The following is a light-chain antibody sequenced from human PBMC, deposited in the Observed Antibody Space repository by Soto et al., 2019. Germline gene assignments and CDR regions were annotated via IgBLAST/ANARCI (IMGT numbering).Light chain of an antibody. CDR2: DAS. CDR3: QQRSDWPST. J-gene: IGKJ4*01. V-gene: IGKV3-11*01. CDR1: QSVSSY. Sequence: EIVLTQSPATLSLSPGERATLSCRASQSVSSYLAWYQQNPGQAPMLLIYDASNRATGIPARFGGSGSGTDFTLTISSLEPDDFAVYYCQQRSDWPSTFGGGTKVQIK.